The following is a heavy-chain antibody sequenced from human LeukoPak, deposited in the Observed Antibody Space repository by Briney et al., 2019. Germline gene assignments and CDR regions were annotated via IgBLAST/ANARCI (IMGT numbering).Heavy chain of an antibody. CDR1: GFTFSSYS. D-gene: IGHD1-26*01. V-gene: IGHV3-48*04. J-gene: IGHJ4*02. CDR3: ARDKGGVGAVY. Sequence: GGSLRLSCAASGFTFSSYSMNWVRQAPGKGLEWVSYISSSSSTIYYADSVKGRFTISRDNAKNSLYLQMNCLRAEDTAVYYCARDKGGVGAVYWGQGTLVTVSS. CDR2: ISSSSSTI.